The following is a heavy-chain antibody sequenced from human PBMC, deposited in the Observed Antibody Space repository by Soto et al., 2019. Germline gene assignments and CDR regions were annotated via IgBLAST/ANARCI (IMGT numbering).Heavy chain of an antibody. CDR3: ARGGVATRTFDY. Sequence: QSLKISCKGSGYNFAGYWIAWVRQMPGKGLELMGIIYPSDSDTRYRPSFQGQVTISADKSISSAYLQWSSMRASDTAMYYCARGGVATRTFDYWGQGTPDTVSS. V-gene: IGHV5-51*01. CDR2: IYPSDSDT. D-gene: IGHD3-3*01. CDR1: GYNFAGYW. J-gene: IGHJ4*02.